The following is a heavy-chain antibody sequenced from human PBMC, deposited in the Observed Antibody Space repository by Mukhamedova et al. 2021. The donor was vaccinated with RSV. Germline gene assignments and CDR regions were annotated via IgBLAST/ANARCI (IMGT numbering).Heavy chain of an antibody. Sequence: GLEWVSVIYSGGSSTYYADSVKGRFTISRDNSKNTLYLQMNSLRAEDTAVYYCAKALEGGSYSSPHAYWGQGTRVPVSP. CDR3: AKALEGGSYSSPHAY. J-gene: IGHJ4*02. CDR2: IYSGGSST. V-gene: IGHV3-23*03. D-gene: IGHD1-26*01.